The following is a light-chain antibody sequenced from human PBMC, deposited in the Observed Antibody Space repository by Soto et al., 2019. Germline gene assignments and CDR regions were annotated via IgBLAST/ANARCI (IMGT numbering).Light chain of an antibody. J-gene: IGLJ1*01. Sequence: QSVLTQPPSASGTPGQRVTFSCAGSNSNIGSNNVYWYQQLPGTAPKLLIYKINQRPSGVPDRFSGSKSGTSASLAISGLRSEDEANYYCAAWDDSLNAHYVFGTGTKLTVL. V-gene: IGLV1-47*01. CDR2: KIN. CDR3: AAWDDSLNAHYV. CDR1: NSNIGSNN.